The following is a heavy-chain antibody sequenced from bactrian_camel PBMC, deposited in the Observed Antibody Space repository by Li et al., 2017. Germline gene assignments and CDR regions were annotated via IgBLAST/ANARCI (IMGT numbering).Heavy chain of an antibody. CDR2: ITSGSGST. V-gene: IGHV3S31*01. Sequence: QLVESGGGLVLPGGSLRLSCAASGFTFSSVSMTWIRQAPGKGLEWVSSITSGSGSTYYSDSVKGRFTISKDNAKNTLYLQMNNLKSEDSAQYFCAADSWWWAQFGHWGQGTQVTVS. CDR1: GFTFSSVS. D-gene: IGHD3*01. J-gene: IGHJ6*01. CDR3: AADSWWWAQFGH.